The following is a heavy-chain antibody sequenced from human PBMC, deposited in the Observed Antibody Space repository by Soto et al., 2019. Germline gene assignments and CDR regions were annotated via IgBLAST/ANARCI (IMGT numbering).Heavy chain of an antibody. Sequence: GESLKISFKGSGYSFTSYWIGWVRQMPGKGLEWMGIIYPGDSDIRYTPSFQGQVNISADKSIRTAYLQWSSLKASDTAMYYCARQPSNGQWDVSGQGTTVTVSS. V-gene: IGHV5-51*01. CDR3: ARQPSNGQWDV. CDR2: IYPGDSDI. J-gene: IGHJ6*02. D-gene: IGHD6-19*01. CDR1: GYSFTSYW.